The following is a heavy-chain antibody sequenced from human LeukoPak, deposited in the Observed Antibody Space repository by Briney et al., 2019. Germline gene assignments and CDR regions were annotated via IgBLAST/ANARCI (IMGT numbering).Heavy chain of an antibody. CDR2: ISAYNGNT. CDR1: GGTFISYT. J-gene: IGHJ6*04. V-gene: IGHV1-18*01. Sequence: ASVKVSCKASGGTFISYTISWVRQAPGQGLEWMGWISAYNGNTNYAQKLQGRVTMTTDTSTSTAYMELRSLRSDDTAVYYCARGLVVVAATDYYYYYGMDVWGKGTTVTVSS. CDR3: ARGLVVVAATDYYYYYGMDV. D-gene: IGHD2-15*01.